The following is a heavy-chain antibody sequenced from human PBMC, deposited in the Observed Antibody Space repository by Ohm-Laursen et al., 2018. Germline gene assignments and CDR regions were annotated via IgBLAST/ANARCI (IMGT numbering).Heavy chain of an antibody. Sequence: SDTLSLTCAVYGGSFSGYYWSWIRQPPGKGLEWIGEINHSGSTNYNPSLKSRVTISVDTPKNQFSLKLSSVTAADTAVYYCARLDLGTGYLFDYWGQGTLVTVSS. CDR3: ARLDLGTGYLFDY. V-gene: IGHV4-34*01. D-gene: IGHD5-18*01. CDR1: GGSFSGYY. J-gene: IGHJ4*02. CDR2: INHSGST.